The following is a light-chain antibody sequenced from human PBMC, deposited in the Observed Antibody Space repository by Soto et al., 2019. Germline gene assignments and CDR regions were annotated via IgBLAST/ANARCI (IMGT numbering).Light chain of an antibody. Sequence: EIVLTQSPGTLSLSPGERATLTCTASQSVTSSCLAWYQRKPGQAPRLLIHTTSIRATDIPDRFSGSGSGTDFTLTISSLEPEDFAVYYCQQRSNWPRTFGQGTKVDIK. CDR2: TTS. V-gene: IGKV3D-20*02. CDR1: QSVTSSC. CDR3: QQRSNWPRT. J-gene: IGKJ1*01.